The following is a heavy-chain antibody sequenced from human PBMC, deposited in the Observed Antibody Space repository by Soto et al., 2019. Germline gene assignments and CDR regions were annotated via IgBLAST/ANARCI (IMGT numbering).Heavy chain of an antibody. CDR3: AEGFVNYYYGMDV. V-gene: IGHV1-69*02. Sequence: QVQLVQSGAEVKKPGSSVKVSCKASGGTFSSYTISWVRQAPGQGLEWMGRIIPILGIANYAQKFQGRVTMTADKSTSTAYMELSSLRSEDTAVYYCAEGFVNYYYGMDVWSQGTTVTVSS. CDR1: GGTFSSYT. CDR2: IIPILGIA. D-gene: IGHD2-15*01. J-gene: IGHJ6*02.